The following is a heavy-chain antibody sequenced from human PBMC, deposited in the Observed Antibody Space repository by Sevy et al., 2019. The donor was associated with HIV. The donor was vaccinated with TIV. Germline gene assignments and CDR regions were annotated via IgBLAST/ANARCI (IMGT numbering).Heavy chain of an antibody. CDR3: ARHLSASITMIVERAFDI. CDR2: IYTSGST. V-gene: IGHV4-4*07. D-gene: IGHD3-22*01. CDR1: GGSISSYY. J-gene: IGHJ3*02. Sequence: SETLSLTCTVSGGSISSYYWSWIRQPAGKGLEWIGRIYTSGSTNYNPSLKSRVTMSVDTSKNQFSLKLSSVTAADTAVYYCARHLSASITMIVERAFDIWGQGTMVTVSS.